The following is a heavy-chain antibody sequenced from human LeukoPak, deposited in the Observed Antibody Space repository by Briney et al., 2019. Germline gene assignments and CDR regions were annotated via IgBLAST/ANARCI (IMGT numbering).Heavy chain of an antibody. D-gene: IGHD5-18*01. CDR1: GFTVSSNY. CDR2: IYSGGST. CDR3: ARDSSYGLCYFDY. V-gene: IGHV3-53*01. J-gene: IGHJ4*02. Sequence: GGSLRLSCAASGFTVSSNYMSWVRQAPGKGLEWVSVIYSGGSTYYADSVKGRFTISRDNSKNTLYLQMNSLRAEDTAVYYCARDSSYGLCYFDYWGQGTLVTVSS.